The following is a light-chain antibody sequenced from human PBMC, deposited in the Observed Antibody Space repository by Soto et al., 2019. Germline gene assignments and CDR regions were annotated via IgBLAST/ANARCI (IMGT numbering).Light chain of an antibody. CDR1: QSVLYSLNNKNY. CDR3: QQYLHTPLT. Sequence: VVTQSPDSLAASLGERATINCKSSQSVLYSLNNKNYLAWYQQKPGQPPKLLIYWASIRESGVPDRFSGSGSGTDFTLTISSLQAEDVAVYHCQQYLHTPLTFGQGTKVEIK. J-gene: IGKJ1*01. CDR2: WAS. V-gene: IGKV4-1*01.